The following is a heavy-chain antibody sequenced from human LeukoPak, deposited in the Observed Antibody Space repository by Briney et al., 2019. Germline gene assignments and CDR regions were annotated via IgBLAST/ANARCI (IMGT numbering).Heavy chain of an antibody. Sequence: GGSLRLSCAASGFTFSSYAMSWVRQAPGKGLEWVSAISGSGGSTYYADSVKGRFTISRDDAKNSLYLQMNSLRAEDTAVYYCARDQRAGTRDYWGQGTLVTVSS. J-gene: IGHJ4*02. CDR1: GFTFSSYA. D-gene: IGHD6-19*01. CDR2: ISGSGGST. CDR3: ARDQRAGTRDY. V-gene: IGHV3-23*01.